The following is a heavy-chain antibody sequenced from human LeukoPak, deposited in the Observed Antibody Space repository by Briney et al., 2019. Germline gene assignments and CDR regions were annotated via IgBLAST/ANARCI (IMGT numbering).Heavy chain of an antibody. CDR2: IKHDGSEK. V-gene: IGHV3-7*01. CDR3: ATDRGWRTSGYYLYYFEY. Sequence: GSLRLSCAASGFIFTNYFMSWVRQAPGKELEWVASIKHDGSEKYYVDSVRGRFTISRDNTMNSLYLQMSSLRAEDTAVYYCATDRGWRTSGYYLYYFEYWGQGTLVTYSS. CDR1: GFIFTNYF. J-gene: IGHJ4*02. D-gene: IGHD3-3*01.